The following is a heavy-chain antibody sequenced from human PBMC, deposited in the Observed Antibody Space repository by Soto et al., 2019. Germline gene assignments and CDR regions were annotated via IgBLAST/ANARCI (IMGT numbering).Heavy chain of an antibody. CDR1: GFSFDDYA. Sequence: GGSLRLSCAASGFSFDDYAMHWVRQPPGKGLEWVSGINWNSGSIGYADSVKGRFTISRDNAKNSLYLKMNSLRVEDTALYYCEKDIFTRAARPKLIDYWGQGTLVTV. J-gene: IGHJ4*02. D-gene: IGHD6-6*01. CDR3: EKDIFTRAARPKLIDY. CDR2: INWNSGSI. V-gene: IGHV3-9*01.